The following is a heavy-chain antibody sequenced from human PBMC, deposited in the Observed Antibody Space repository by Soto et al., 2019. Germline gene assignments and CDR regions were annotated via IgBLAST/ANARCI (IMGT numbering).Heavy chain of an antibody. V-gene: IGHV3-23*01. CDR2: ISGSGGST. Sequence: GVSMKISSAASRDTLSSYAMSWVRKNTGKGLEWVSAISGSGGSTYYADSVKGRFTISRDNSKNTLYLQMNSLRAEDTAVYYCANDHLHSKPTPQLDYRGQGTLVTGSS. J-gene: IGHJ4*02. CDR3: ANDHLHSKPTPQLDY. D-gene: IGHD4-4*01. CDR1: RDTLSSYA.